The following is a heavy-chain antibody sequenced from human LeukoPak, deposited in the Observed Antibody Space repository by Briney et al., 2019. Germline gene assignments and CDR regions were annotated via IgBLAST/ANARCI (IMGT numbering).Heavy chain of an antibody. CDR2: ISSNGGST. CDR3: ARELGGDRDY. J-gene: IGHJ4*02. CDR1: GFTFSRNT. D-gene: IGHD2-21*02. V-gene: IGHV3-64*04. Sequence: GGSLRLSCSGSGFTFSRNTMHWVRQAPGRGLDYVSAISSNGGSTYYADSVKGRFIISRDNSKNTLYLQMDSLRAEDTAVYYCARELGGDRDYWGQGTLVIVSS.